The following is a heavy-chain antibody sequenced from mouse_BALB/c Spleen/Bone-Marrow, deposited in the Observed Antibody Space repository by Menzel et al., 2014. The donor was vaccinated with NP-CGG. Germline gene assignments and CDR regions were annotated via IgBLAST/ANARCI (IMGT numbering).Heavy chain of an antibody. CDR1: GFTFSSFG. CDR3: ARSPYDYAAMDY. D-gene: IGHD2-4*01. CDR2: ISSGSSTI. Sequence: EVKLVESGGGLVQPGGSRKLSCAASGFTFSSFGMHWVRQAPEKGLEWVAYISSGSSTIHYADTVKGRFTISRDNPKNTLFLQMTSLRSEDTAMYYCARSPYDYAAMDYWGQGTSVTVSS. J-gene: IGHJ4*01. V-gene: IGHV5-17*02.